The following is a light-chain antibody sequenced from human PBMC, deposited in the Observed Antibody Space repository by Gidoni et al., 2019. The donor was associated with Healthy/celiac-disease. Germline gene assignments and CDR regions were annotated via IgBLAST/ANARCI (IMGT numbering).Light chain of an antibody. CDR1: QSVSSSY. CDR3: QQYGSSSWT. J-gene: IGKJ1*01. V-gene: IGKV3-20*01. CDR2: GAS. Sequence: EIVLTQSPGTLSLSPGERATLSCRASQSVSSSYLAWYQQKPGQAPRLLIYGASSRATGIPDRFIGSGSGTDFTLTISRLEPEDLAVYYCQQYGSSSWTFGQGTKVEIK.